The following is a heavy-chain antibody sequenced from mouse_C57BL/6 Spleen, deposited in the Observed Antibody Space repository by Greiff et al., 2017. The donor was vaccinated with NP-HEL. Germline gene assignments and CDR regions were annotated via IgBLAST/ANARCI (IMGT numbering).Heavy chain of an antibody. V-gene: IGHV7-3*01. D-gene: IGHD2-1*01. CDR3: ARLYGNFDGGAMDY. Sequence: EVKLVESGGGLVQPGGSLSLSCAASGFTFTDYYMSWVRQPPGKALEWLGFIRNKANGYTTEYSASVKGRFTISRDNSQSILYLQMNALRAEDSATYYCARLYGNFDGGAMDYWGQGTSVTVSS. CDR2: IRNKANGYTT. J-gene: IGHJ4*01. CDR1: GFTFTDYY.